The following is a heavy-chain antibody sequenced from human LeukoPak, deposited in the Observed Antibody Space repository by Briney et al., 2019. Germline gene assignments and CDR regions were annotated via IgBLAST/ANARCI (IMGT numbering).Heavy chain of an antibody. Sequence: ASVKVSCKASGHTFTGYYMHWVRQAPGQGLEWMGWINPNSGGTNYAQRFQGRVTMTRDTSISTAYMELSRLRSDDTAVYYCARVPEYDSSGYPKDWGQGTLVTVSS. J-gene: IGHJ4*02. CDR3: ARVPEYDSSGYPKD. V-gene: IGHV1-2*02. D-gene: IGHD3-22*01. CDR2: INPNSGGT. CDR1: GHTFTGYY.